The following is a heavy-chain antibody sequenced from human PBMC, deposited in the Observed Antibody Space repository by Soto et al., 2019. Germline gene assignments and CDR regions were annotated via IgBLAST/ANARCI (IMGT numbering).Heavy chain of an antibody. V-gene: IGHV3-33*01. CDR3: AREPRYDSSGYYPWSVINWFDP. D-gene: IGHD3-22*01. CDR2: IWYDGSNK. Sequence: GGSLRLSCAASGFTFSSYGMHWVRQAPGKGLEWVAVIWYDGSNKYYADSVKGRFTISRDNSKNTLYLQMNSLRAEDTAVYYCAREPRYDSSGYYPWSVINWFDPWGQGTLVTVSS. J-gene: IGHJ5*02. CDR1: GFTFSSYG.